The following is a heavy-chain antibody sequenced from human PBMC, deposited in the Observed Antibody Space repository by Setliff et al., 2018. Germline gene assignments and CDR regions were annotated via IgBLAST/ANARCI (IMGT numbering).Heavy chain of an antibody. CDR2: ISASGRTT. CDR1: RFTFSNYA. CDR3: AKEVSPPGTNGWRPDALDI. V-gene: IGHV3-23*01. D-gene: IGHD6-19*01. Sequence: PGGSLRLSCAASRFTFSNYAMSWVRQAPGKGLEWVSVISASGRTTYSADSVKGRFTISRDNSKNTLSLQMNSLRAEDTAVYYCAKEVSPPGTNGWRPDALDIWGQGTMVTVSS. J-gene: IGHJ3*02.